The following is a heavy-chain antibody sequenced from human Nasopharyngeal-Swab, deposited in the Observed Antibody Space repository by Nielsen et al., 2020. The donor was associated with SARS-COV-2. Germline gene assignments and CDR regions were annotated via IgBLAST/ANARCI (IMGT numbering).Heavy chain of an antibody. D-gene: IGHD1-7*01. J-gene: IGHJ4*02. CDR3: ATAYNGNYYWDY. V-gene: IGHV5-51*01. Sequence: GESLKISCKGSGYSFISYCIAWVRQMPGKGPEWMGIICPGDSGTRYSPSFQGQVTISADKSISTAYLQWSSLKASDTAMYYCATAYNGNYYWDYWGQGTLVTVSS. CDR1: GYSFISYC. CDR2: ICPGDSGT.